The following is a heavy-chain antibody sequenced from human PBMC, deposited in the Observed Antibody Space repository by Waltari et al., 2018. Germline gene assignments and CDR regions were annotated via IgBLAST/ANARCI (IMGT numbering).Heavy chain of an antibody. CDR2: ISKSDETYSSGGT. CDR3: ARNVSSISSSRDAFDY. V-gene: IGHV4-61*05. CDR1: SGSINHGDYY. Sequence: QLHLQESGPGLVKPSETLSLTCSVSSGSINHGDYYWVWVRQPPGKGLEWIGSISKSDETYSSGGTYYNPSLKSRVTISVDTSKNQFSLKLSSVTAADTAVYYCARNVSSISSSRDAFDYWGQGTLVSVSS. D-gene: IGHD6-13*01. J-gene: IGHJ4*02.